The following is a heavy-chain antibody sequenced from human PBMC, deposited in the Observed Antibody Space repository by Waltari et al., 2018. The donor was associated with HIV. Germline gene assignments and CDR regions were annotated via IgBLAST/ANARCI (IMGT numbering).Heavy chain of an antibody. J-gene: IGHJ4*02. V-gene: IGHV3-30*18. CDR1: GSHFRNSG. CDR2: ISYDGNNK. CDR3: VKDRGTFTMINEY. Sequence: VQLVESGGGVVQPGRSLRLSCAASGSHFRNSGMHWVRQAPGKGLEWVAVISYDGNNKNYADSVKGRFTISRDNSKNTLYLQMNSLRADDTALYYCVKDRGTFTMINEYWGQGTLVTVSS. D-gene: IGHD3-22*01.